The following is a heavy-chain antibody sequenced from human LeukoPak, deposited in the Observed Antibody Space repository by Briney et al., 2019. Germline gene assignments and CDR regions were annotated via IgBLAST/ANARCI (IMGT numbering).Heavy chain of an antibody. CDR3: ATQNSGWYGGRDY. CDR2: LYYSGST. J-gene: IGHJ4*02. D-gene: IGHD6-19*01. CDR1: GGSISSSSYY. Sequence: SETLSLTCTVSGGSISSSSYYWGWIRQPPGKGLEWIGGLYYSGSTYYNPSLKSRVTISVDTSKNQFSLKLSSVTAADTAVYYCATQNSGWYGGRDYWGQGTLVTVSS. V-gene: IGHV4-39*01.